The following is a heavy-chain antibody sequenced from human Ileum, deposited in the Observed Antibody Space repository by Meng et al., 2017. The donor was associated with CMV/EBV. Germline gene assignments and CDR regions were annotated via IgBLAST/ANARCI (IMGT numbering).Heavy chain of an antibody. CDR1: GYTFTAYF. D-gene: IGHD4-11*01. CDR2: LHPLSGGT. V-gene: IGHV1-2*02. J-gene: IGHJ4*02. Sequence: CKASGYTFTAYFVHWVRQAPGQGLEWMGWLHPLSGGTKYAQTFQDRVHMTRDTSISTAYMDLSSLRSDDTAVYYCARRGDSNKIFDYWGQGTLVTVSS. CDR3: ARRGDSNKIFDY.